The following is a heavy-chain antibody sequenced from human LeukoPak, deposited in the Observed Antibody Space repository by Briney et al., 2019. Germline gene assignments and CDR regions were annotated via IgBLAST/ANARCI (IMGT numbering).Heavy chain of an antibody. CDR1: GLKFSFYS. J-gene: IGHJ4*02. Sequence: GGSLRLSCVASGLKFSFYSMNWVRQAPGKGLEWVAFIRYDGSNKYYADSVKGRFTISRDNSKNTLYLQMNSLRAEDTAVYYCAKDQWRYCSSTSCYKLDYWGQGTLVTVSS. CDR2: IRYDGSNK. V-gene: IGHV3-30*02. CDR3: AKDQWRYCSSTSCYKLDY. D-gene: IGHD2-2*02.